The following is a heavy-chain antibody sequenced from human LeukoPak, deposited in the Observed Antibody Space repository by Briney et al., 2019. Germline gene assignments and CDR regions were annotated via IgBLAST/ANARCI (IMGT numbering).Heavy chain of an antibody. CDR2: IDHSGST. CDR3: ARGFSH. CDR1: GGYFIGYY. Sequence: AETLSLTCAVYGGYFIGYYWSWLRQPPGKGLEWIGEIDHSGSTTYIPSLKSRVTISVDTSKNQFSLKLNSVTAADTAVYYCARGFSHWGQGTLVTVSS. D-gene: IGHD3-3*01. J-gene: IGHJ4*02. V-gene: IGHV4-34*01.